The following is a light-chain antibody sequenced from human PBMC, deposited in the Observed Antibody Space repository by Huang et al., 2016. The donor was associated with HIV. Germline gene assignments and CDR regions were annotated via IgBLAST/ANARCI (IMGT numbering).Light chain of an antibody. CDR1: QSVATN. J-gene: IGKJ2*01. V-gene: IGKV3-15*01. CDR2: GAS. Sequence: EIIMTQSPATLSLSPGEGVSLSCRANQSVATNLAWYLHRPGQSPRILIFGASTRASGLPGRFSGSGSGTQFTRTVSGLQSEDFAVYYCQQYHNWPYTFGQGTKLEI. CDR3: QQYHNWPYT.